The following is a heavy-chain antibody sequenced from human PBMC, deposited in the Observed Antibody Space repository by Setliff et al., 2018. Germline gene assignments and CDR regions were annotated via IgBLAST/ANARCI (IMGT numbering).Heavy chain of an antibody. V-gene: IGHV1-2*06. CDR3: ARGGPGVVIMPAAKLFDY. Sequence: GASVKVSCKASGYTFTGYYMHWVRQAPGQGLEWMGRINPNSGGTNYAQKFQGRVTMTWDTSISTAYMGLSRLRSDDTAVYYCARGGPGVVIMPAAKLFDYWGQGTLVTVSS. D-gene: IGHD2-2*01. CDR2: INPNSGGT. CDR1: GYTFTGYY. J-gene: IGHJ4*02.